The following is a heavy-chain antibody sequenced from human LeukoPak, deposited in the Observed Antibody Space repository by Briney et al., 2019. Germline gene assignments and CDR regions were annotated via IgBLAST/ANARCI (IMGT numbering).Heavy chain of an antibody. CDR2: IYHSGST. V-gene: IGHV4-38-2*02. D-gene: IGHD1/OR15-1a*01. CDR3: ARNKDGPFDY. J-gene: IGHJ4*02. Sequence: SETLSLTCTVSGHSISSDYYWGWIRQPPGKGLEWIGSIYHSGSTYYNPSLKSRVTISVDTSKNQFSLKLSSVTAADTAVYYCARNKDGPFDYWGQGTLVTVSS. CDR1: GHSISSDYY.